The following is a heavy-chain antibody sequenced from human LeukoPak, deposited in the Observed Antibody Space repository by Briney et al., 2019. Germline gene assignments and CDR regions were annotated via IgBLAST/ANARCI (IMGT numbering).Heavy chain of an antibody. CDR2: ISSSATYI. D-gene: IGHD3-16*01. CDR1: GFTFSSYN. Sequence: GGSLRLSCAASGFTFSSYNMIWVRQAPGEGLEWVSSISSSATYIYYTDSLKGRFTISRDNAKNSLYLQMNSLRAEDTAVYYCAKDRRGMGGRPIDYWGQGTLVTVSS. CDR3: AKDRRGMGGRPIDY. J-gene: IGHJ4*02. V-gene: IGHV3-21*06.